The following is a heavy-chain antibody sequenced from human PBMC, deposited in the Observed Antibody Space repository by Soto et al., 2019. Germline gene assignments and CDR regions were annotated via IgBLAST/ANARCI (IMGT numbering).Heavy chain of an antibody. CDR1: GDTFNFYS. V-gene: IGHV1-69*04. CDR2: VGPIVSMS. J-gene: IGHJ4*02. D-gene: IGHD3-10*01. CDR3: ATSYGSGYRAFDY. Sequence: QVQLVQSGAEVKRPGSSVKVSCKASGDTFNFYSINWVRQAPGLELGWMGRVGPIVSMSNYAKRFQGRVTMTADNSTSTAYMELSGLRSEDTAIYYCATSYGSGYRAFDYWGQGALVTVSS.